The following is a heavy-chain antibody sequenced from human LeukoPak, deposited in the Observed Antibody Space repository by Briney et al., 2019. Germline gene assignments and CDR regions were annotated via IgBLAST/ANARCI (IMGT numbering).Heavy chain of an antibody. J-gene: IGHJ4*02. CDR2: MNPGSGNT. V-gene: IGHV1-8*02. Sequence: ASVKVSCKASGYTFTIYYMHWVRQAPGQGLEWMGWMNPGSGNTGYAQKFQGRVTMTRNTSINTVYMEVSGLRSEDTAVYYCTRGGIIILGVATVVDYWGQGTLVTVSS. CDR3: TRGGIIILGVATVVDY. CDR1: GYTFTIYY. D-gene: IGHD3/OR15-3a*01.